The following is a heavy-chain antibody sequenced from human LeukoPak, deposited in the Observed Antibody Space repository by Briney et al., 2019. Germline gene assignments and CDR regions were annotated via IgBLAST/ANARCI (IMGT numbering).Heavy chain of an antibody. V-gene: IGHV4-4*07. CDR1: GGSISSYY. Sequence: KSSETLSLTCTVSGGSISSYYWSWIRQPAGKGLEWIGRIYTSGSTNYNPSLKSRVTMSVDTSKNQFSLKLSSVTAADTAVYYCAGEYYDILTGYYTGGNWGQGTLVTVSS. D-gene: IGHD3-9*01. CDR3: AGEYYDILTGYYTGGN. CDR2: IYTSGST. J-gene: IGHJ4*02.